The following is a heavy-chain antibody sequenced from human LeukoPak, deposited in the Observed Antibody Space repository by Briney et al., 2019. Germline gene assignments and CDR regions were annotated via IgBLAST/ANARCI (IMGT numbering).Heavy chain of an antibody. CDR3: ARKKSRGYCSGGSCPVDY. J-gene: IGHJ4*02. CDR2: ISYDGSNK. V-gene: IGHV3-30-3*01. Sequence: PGGSLRLSCAASGFTFGNSAMTWVRQAPGKGLEWVAVISYDGSNKYYADSVKGRFTISRDNSKNTLYLQMNSLRAEDTAVYYCARKKSRGYCSGGSCPVDYWGQGTLVTVSS. D-gene: IGHD2-15*01. CDR1: GFTFGNSA.